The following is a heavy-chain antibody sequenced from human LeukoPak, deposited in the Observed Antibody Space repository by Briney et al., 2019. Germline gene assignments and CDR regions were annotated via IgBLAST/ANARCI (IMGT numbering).Heavy chain of an antibody. D-gene: IGHD1-1*01. V-gene: IGHV3-7*01. Sequence: GGSLRLSCAASGFTFSSYWMTWVRQAPGKGLEWVANIKQDGSEVYYVDFVKGRFTISRDNAKNSLYLQMNSLRVDDSAVYYCARARFGTAGAAYWGQGTLVTVSS. CDR2: IKQDGSEV. J-gene: IGHJ4*02. CDR3: ARARFGTAGAAY. CDR1: GFTFSSYW.